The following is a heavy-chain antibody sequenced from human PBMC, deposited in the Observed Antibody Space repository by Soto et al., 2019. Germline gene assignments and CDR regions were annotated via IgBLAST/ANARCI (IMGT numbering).Heavy chain of an antibody. CDR1: GYTFTSYG. V-gene: IGHV1-18*01. CDR3: ARGSPWHSSSWDPSLYYFEY. J-gene: IGHJ4*02. Sequence: GASVKVSCKASGYTFTSYGISWVRQAPGQGLEWMGWISAYNGNTNYAQKLQGRVTMTTDTSTSTAYMELRSLRSDDTAVYYCARGSPWHSSSWDPSLYYFEYWGQGTLVTVSS. CDR2: ISAYNGNT. D-gene: IGHD6-13*01.